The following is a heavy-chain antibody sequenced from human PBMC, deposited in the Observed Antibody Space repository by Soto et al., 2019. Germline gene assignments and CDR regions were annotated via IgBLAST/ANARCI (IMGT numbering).Heavy chain of an antibody. D-gene: IGHD3-16*01. J-gene: IGHJ4*02. V-gene: IGHV3-7*01. CDR1: GFSIASYW. CDR3: ARDVGFDYVN. CDR2: TKEDGSEI. Sequence: EVQLVESGGGLVQPGGSLRISCAVSGFSIASYWMSWVRQASGKGLEWVATTKEDGSEIYYVDSVRGRFTISRDNAENSLYLQMNSLSAEDTAVYFCARDVGFDYVNWGQGTLVTVSS.